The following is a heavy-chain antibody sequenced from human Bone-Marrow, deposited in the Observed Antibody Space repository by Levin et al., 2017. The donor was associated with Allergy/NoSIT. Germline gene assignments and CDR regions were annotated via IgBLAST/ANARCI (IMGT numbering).Heavy chain of an antibody. CDR2: IKSKTDGGTT. D-gene: IGHD4-17*01. V-gene: IGHV3-15*01. CDR3: TTEVMTTVEYYFDY. CDR1: GFTFSNAW. Sequence: SGGSLRLSCAASGFTFSNAWMSWVRQAPGKGLEWVGRIKSKTDGGTTDYAAPVKGRFTISRDDSKNTLYLQMNSLKTEDTAVYYCTTEVMTTVEYYFDYWGQGTLVTVSS. J-gene: IGHJ4*02.